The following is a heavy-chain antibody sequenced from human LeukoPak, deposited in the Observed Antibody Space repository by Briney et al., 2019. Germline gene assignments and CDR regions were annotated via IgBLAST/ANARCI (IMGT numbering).Heavy chain of an antibody. J-gene: IGHJ4*02. D-gene: IGHD2-15*01. Sequence: ASVKVSCNASGYTFTGYYMHWVRQAPGQGLEWMGWINPNSGGTNYAQKFQGRVTMTRDTSISTAYMELSRLRSDDTAVYYCARVPPILGYCSGGSCYPGYWGQGTLVTVSS. CDR3: ARVPPILGYCSGGSCYPGY. CDR2: INPNSGGT. V-gene: IGHV1-2*02. CDR1: GYTFTGYY.